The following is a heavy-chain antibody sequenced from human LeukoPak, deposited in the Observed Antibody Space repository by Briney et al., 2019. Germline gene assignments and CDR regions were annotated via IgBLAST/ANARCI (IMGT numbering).Heavy chain of an antibody. CDR2: IIPIFGTA. Sequence: SVKVSCKASGGTFSSYAISWVRQAPGQGLEWMGGIIPIFGTANYAQKFQGRVTITADKSTSTAYMELSSLRSEDTAVYYCARGPYYDILTGRSQYNWFDPWGQGTLVTVSS. D-gene: IGHD3-9*01. V-gene: IGHV1-69*06. J-gene: IGHJ5*02. CDR1: GGTFSSYA. CDR3: ARGPYYDILTGRSQYNWFDP.